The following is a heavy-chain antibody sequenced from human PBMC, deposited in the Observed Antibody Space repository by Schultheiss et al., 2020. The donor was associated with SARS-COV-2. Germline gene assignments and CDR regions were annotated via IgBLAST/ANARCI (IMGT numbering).Heavy chain of an antibody. Sequence: SETLSLTCTVSGGSISSGGYYWGWIRQPPGKGLEWIGYIYYSGSTNYNPSLNSRVTISLDTSKSQFSLKLTSVTAADTAVYYCARDQRYSSSWYRPRGMDVWGQGTTVTVSS. V-gene: IGHV4-61*08. D-gene: IGHD6-13*01. CDR2: IYYSGST. CDR3: ARDQRYSSSWYRPRGMDV. J-gene: IGHJ6*02. CDR1: GGSISSGGYY.